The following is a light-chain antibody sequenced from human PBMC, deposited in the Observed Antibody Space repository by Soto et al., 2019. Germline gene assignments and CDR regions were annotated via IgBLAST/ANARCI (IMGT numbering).Light chain of an antibody. Sequence: EIVLTQFPGALSLSPGERVTLSCRASQTVSNTYLAWYQQKSGQAPKFLIYGASNRATGIPDRFSGSGSGTDFTLTISRLEPEDSAVSYCQQYGALPPTFGGGTKVEIK. CDR3: QQYGALPPT. CDR1: QTVSNTY. CDR2: GAS. V-gene: IGKV3-20*01. J-gene: IGKJ4*01.